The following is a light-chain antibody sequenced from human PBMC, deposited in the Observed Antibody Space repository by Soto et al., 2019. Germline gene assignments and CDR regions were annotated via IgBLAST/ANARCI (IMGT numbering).Light chain of an antibody. J-gene: IGLJ3*02. Sequence: QSVLTQPPSASGTPGQRVTISCSGSSSNIGSNFVYWYQQFPGTAPKLLIYRNNQRPSGVPDRFSGSKSGTSASLAISGLPSEDEADYYCAVWDDSLSGWVFGGGIKLTVL. CDR3: AVWDDSLSGWV. CDR2: RNN. V-gene: IGLV1-47*01. CDR1: SSNIGSNF.